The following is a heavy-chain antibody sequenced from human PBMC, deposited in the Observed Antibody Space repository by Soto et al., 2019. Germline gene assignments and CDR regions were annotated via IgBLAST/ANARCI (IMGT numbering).Heavy chain of an antibody. CDR1: GFTFSSYA. Sequence: PGGSLRLSCADSGFTFSSYAMSWVRQAPGKGLEWVSAISGSGGSTYYADSVKGRFTISRDNSKNTLYLQMNSLRAEDTAVYYCAKGGIFTIFFHLGTYYFDYWGQGTLVTVSS. D-gene: IGHD3-9*01. CDR2: ISGSGGST. V-gene: IGHV3-23*01. CDR3: AKGGIFTIFFHLGTYYFDY. J-gene: IGHJ4*02.